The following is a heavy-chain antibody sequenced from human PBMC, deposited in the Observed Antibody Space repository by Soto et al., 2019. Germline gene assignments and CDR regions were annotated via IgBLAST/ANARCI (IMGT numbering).Heavy chain of an antibody. CDR1: GYTFTSYD. D-gene: IGHD6-13*01. J-gene: IGHJ1*01. V-gene: IGHV1-8*01. CDR2: MNPNSGNT. CDR3: ARGLRSWLPSTSQH. Sequence: ASVKVSCKASGYTFTSYDIDWVRQATGQGLEWMGWMNPNSGNTGYAQKFQGRVTMTRNTSVSTAYMELSSLRSEDTAVYYCARGLRSWLPSTSQHWGQGTLVTVSS.